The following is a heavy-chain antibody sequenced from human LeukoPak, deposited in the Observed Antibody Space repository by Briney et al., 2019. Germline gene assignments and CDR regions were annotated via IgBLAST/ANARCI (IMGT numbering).Heavy chain of an antibody. CDR2: ISTRAAII. CDR1: EFTVSSNH. J-gene: IGHJ4*02. V-gene: IGHV3-11*01. CDR3: ARGGDYAGVAALLDL. D-gene: IGHD4-23*01. Sequence: GGSLRLSCAASEFTVSSNHMTWIRQAPGKGLEWVAYISTRAAIIYYVDSVKGRFTVSADNAKNSLYLQMNSLRPEDTALYYCARGGDYAGVAALLDLWGQGTPVTVSS.